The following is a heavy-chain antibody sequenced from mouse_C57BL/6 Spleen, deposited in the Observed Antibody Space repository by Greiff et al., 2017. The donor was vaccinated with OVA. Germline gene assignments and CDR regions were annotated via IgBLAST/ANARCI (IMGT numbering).Heavy chain of an antibody. J-gene: IGHJ4*01. V-gene: IGHV1-26*01. Sequence: VQLQQSGPELVKPGASVKISCKASGYTFTDYYMNWVKQSHGKSLEWIGDINPNNGGTSYNQKFKGKATLTVDKSSSTAYMELRSLTSEDSAVYYFARWVGWAMDYWGQGTSVTVSS. D-gene: IGHD1-1*02. CDR1: GYTFTDYY. CDR2: INPNNGGT. CDR3: ARWVGWAMDY.